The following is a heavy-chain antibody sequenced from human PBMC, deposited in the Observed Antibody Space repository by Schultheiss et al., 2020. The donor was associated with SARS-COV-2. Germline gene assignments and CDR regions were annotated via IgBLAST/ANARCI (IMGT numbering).Heavy chain of an antibody. CDR3: ASLHCSGSNCYGIYYHGMDV. CDR2: ISYDESSQ. CDR1: GFTFSSYG. V-gene: IGHV3-30*03. D-gene: IGHD2-2*01. Sequence: GESLKISCAASGFTFSSYGMHWVRQAPGKGLEWVAVISYDESSQHYADSVKGRFTISRDNSKNTQYLQMNSLRTEDTAVYYCASLHCSGSNCYGIYYHGMDVWGQGTTVTVSS. J-gene: IGHJ6*02.